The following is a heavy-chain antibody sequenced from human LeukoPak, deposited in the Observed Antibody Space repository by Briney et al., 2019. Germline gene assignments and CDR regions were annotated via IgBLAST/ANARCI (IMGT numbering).Heavy chain of an antibody. CDR2: INHSGST. J-gene: IGHJ3*02. CDR3: ARIPPRSYCSGGSCYRNAFDI. D-gene: IGHD2-15*01. V-gene: IGHV4-34*01. Sequence: SETLSLTCAVYGGSFSGYYWSWIRQPPGKGLAWIGEINHSGSTNYNPSLKSRVTISVDTSKNQFSLKLSSVTAADTAVYYCARIPPRSYCSGGSCYRNAFDIWGQGTMVAVSS. CDR1: GGSFSGYY.